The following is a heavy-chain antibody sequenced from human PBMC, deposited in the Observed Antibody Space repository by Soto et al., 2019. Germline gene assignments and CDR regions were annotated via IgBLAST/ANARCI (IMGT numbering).Heavy chain of an antibody. CDR3: AQARGSGTNPWDSFEY. Sequence: GGYMRLSWAAAGLPFSTYSGTGFRQDQGKGLQWISGIIGSGGDTFYADSVNGRFTISTGNTKNTLYRQVNRLRAEDTAVYCCAQARGSGTNPWDSFEYLGQGALVTVFS. J-gene: IGHJ4*02. CDR1: GLPFSTYS. D-gene: IGHD1-1*01. CDR2: IIGSGGDT. V-gene: IGHV3-23*01.